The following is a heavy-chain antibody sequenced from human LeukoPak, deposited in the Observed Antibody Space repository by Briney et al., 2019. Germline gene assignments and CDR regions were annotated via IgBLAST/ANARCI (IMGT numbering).Heavy chain of an antibody. Sequence: GRALRLSCVASGFTFSTYGMHWVRQAPGRGLEWVALISYDESNKLYADSVKGRFTISRDNSKNTLYLQMNSLRAEDTAVYYCAKGDDSGYYDYFDYWGQGALVTVSS. V-gene: IGHV3-30*18. J-gene: IGHJ4*02. CDR2: ISYDESNK. CDR1: GFTFSTYG. CDR3: AKGDDSGYYDYFDY. D-gene: IGHD3-22*01.